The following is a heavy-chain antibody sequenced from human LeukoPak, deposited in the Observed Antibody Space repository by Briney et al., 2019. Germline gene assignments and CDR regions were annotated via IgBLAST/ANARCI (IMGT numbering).Heavy chain of an antibody. CDR1: GFTFSSYA. CDR3: AKGTSSSCYSAPNY. V-gene: IGHV3-23*01. J-gene: IGHJ4*02. D-gene: IGHD2-15*01. Sequence: GGSLRLSCAATGFTFSSYAMNWVRQAPGKGLEWVSAICSDDNNTYYANSVKGRFTISRDNSKNTLSLQLNSLRAEDTAVYYCAKGTSSSCYSAPNYWGQGTLVTVSS. CDR2: ICSDDNNT.